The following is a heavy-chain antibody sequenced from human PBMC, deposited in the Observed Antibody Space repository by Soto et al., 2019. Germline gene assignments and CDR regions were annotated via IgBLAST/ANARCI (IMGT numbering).Heavy chain of an antibody. CDR3: ARSGDSSSWYLNAFDI. J-gene: IGHJ3*02. D-gene: IGHD6-13*01. CDR1: GYSFTSYW. V-gene: IGHV5-51*01. CDR2: IYPGDSDT. Sequence: PGESLKISCKGSGYSFTSYWIGWVRQMPGKGLEWMGIIYPGDSDTRYSPSFQGQVTISADKSISTAYLQWSSLKASDTAMYYCARSGDSSSWYLNAFDIWGQRTMVTVSS.